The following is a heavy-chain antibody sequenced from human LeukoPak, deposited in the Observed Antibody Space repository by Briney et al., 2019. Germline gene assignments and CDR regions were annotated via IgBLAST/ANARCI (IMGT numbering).Heavy chain of an antibody. Sequence: PSETLSLTCTVSGGSISSGGYYWSWIRQPPGKGLEWIGYIYHSGSTYYNPSLKSRVTISVDRSKNQFSLKLSSVTAADTAVYYCASKSIAAPSNWYFDLWGRGTLVTVSS. CDR1: GGSISSGGYY. CDR3: ASKSIAAPSNWYFDL. J-gene: IGHJ2*01. CDR2: IYHSGST. V-gene: IGHV4-30-2*01. D-gene: IGHD6-6*01.